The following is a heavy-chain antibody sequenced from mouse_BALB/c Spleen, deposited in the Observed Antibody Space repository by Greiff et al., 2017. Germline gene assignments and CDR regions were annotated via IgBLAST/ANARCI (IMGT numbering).Heavy chain of an antibody. J-gene: IGHJ3*01. CDR3: ARGYGGAWFAY. CDR2: IYPGDGDT. Sequence: QVQLQQSGAELVRPGSSVKISCKASGYAFSSYWMNWVKQRPGQGLEWIGQIYPGDGDTNYTGKFKGKATLTADKSSSTAYMQLSSLTSEDSAVYFCARGYGGAWFAYWGQGTLVTVSA. D-gene: IGHD2-14*01. V-gene: IGHV1-80*01. CDR1: GYAFSSYW.